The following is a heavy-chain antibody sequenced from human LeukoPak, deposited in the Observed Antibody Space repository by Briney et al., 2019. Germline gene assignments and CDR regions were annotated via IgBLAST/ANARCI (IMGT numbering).Heavy chain of an antibody. J-gene: IGHJ4*02. V-gene: IGHV3-23*01. CDR3: AKDGRYCSSTSCYAQPYFDY. CDR2: ISDRGGNT. Sequence: PGGSLRLSCAVSGFTFSNYAMSWVRQAPGKGLEWCSGISDRGGNTYYADSVKGRFTISRDNAKNSLYLQMNSLRAEDPALYYCAKDGRYCSSTSCYAQPYFDYWGQGTLVTVSS. D-gene: IGHD2-2*01. CDR1: GFTFSNYA.